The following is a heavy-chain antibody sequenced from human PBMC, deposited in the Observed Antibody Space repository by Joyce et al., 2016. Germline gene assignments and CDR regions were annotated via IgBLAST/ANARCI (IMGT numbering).Heavy chain of an antibody. CDR2: ISGSDDGT. V-gene: IGHV3-23*01. CDR1: GFTFRSYA. Sequence: EVQLLESGGGWVQAGGSLRLSCAASGFTFRSYAMSWVRQAPGKVLEWVSAISGSDDGTYHAYSVRGRCTISRDNSKNTLYLQMNSLTAEDTAIYYCAKGTLGSCSGTTCYPLDSWGQGTLVTVSS. D-gene: IGHD2-15*01. J-gene: IGHJ4*02. CDR3: AKGTLGSCSGTTCYPLDS.